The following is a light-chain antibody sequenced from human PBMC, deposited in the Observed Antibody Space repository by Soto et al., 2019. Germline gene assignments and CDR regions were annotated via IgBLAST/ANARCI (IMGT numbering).Light chain of an antibody. J-gene: IGLJ2*01. CDR3: SSYVGSNNVV. CDR2: EVN. V-gene: IGLV2-8*01. Sequence: QSALTQPPSASWSPGQSVTISCTGTSRDVGGYNYVSWYQQHPGKAPKLMIYEVNRRPSGVPDRFSGSKSGNTASLTVSGXXXADEANYYCSSYVGSNNVVFGGGTQLTVL. CDR1: SRDVGGYNY.